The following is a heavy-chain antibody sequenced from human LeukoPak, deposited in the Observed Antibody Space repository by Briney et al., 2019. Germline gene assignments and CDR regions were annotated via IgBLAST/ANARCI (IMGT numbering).Heavy chain of an antibody. Sequence: ASVKVSCKASGYTLTSYGISWVRQAPGQGLEWMGWISAYNGNTRYAQKLQGRVTMTTDSSTSTAYMELRSLRSEDTAVYYCARVNGGGSDAFDIWGQGTMVTVSS. CDR2: ISAYNGNT. CDR3: ARVNGGGSDAFDI. CDR1: GYTLTSYG. J-gene: IGHJ3*02. V-gene: IGHV1-18*01. D-gene: IGHD2-15*01.